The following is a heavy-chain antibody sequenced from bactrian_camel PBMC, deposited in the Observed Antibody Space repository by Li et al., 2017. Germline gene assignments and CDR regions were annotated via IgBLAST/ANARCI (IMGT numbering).Heavy chain of an antibody. CDR2: IDEEGHP. D-gene: IGHD6*01. CDR1: GDIDDRYC. CDR3: AADQPESEYGANCQPEYEYVH. V-gene: IGHV3S44*01. J-gene: IGHJ4*01. Sequence: VQLVESGGGSVPAGGSLRLSCAVSGDIDDRYCLAWFRQVPGKRREGVAAIDEEGHPAYADSVKGRATISKDKAKTTLYLDMRSAKYEDSAMYYCAADQPESEYGANCQPEYEYVHWGHGTQVTVS.